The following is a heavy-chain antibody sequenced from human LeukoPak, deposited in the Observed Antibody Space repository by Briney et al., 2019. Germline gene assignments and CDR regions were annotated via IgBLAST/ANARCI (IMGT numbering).Heavy chain of an antibody. Sequence: GGSLRLSCAASGFTFSSYGMSWVRQAPGKGLECVSIISASGDATKYADSVEGRFTISRDNAKNSLYLQMSDLIADDTAFYYCARGGGSYQNFDYWGQGILVTVSS. CDR3: ARGGGSYQNFDY. CDR1: GFTFSSYG. V-gene: IGHV3-23*01. J-gene: IGHJ4*02. D-gene: IGHD1-26*01. CDR2: ISASGDAT.